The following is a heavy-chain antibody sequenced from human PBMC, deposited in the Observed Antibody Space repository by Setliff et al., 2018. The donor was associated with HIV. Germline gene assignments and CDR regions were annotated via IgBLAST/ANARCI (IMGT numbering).Heavy chain of an antibody. D-gene: IGHD3-3*01. Sequence: SETLSLTCTVSGGSISSRSYYWGWIRQPPGKGLEWIGYIYYYSGSTYYNPSLKSRVTVSVDTSRIQFSLKLTSVTAADTAVYKCVRHVWSDDFLVPGWFDSWSQGTLVTVSS. CDR3: VRHVWSDDFLVPGWFDS. CDR1: GGSISSRSYY. CDR2: IYYYSGST. J-gene: IGHJ5*01. V-gene: IGHV4-39*01.